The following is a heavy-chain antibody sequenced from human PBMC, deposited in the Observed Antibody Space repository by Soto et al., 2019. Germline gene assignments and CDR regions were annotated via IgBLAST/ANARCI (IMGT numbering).Heavy chain of an antibody. CDR3: ARDSGDYGLYYYGLDV. CDR1: GYTFTSHG. V-gene: IGHV1-18*04. Sequence: QAQLVQSGGEVKKPGASVKVSCKASGYTFTSHGITWVLQAPGQGLEWMGWISAYNSNKNYAQNLQGRVTMTTDTSTGTAYMELRSLRSDDTAMYYCARDSGDYGLYYYGLDVWGQGTTVTVSS. J-gene: IGHJ6*02. CDR2: ISAYNSNK. D-gene: IGHD4-17*01.